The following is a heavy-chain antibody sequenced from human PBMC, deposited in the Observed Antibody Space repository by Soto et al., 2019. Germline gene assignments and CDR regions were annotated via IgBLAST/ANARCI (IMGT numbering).Heavy chain of an antibody. D-gene: IGHD2-2*01. V-gene: IGHV3-23*01. J-gene: IGHJ4*02. CDR3: AKGRGYCSSTSCYVGSDY. CDR2: ISGSDGST. CDR1: GFTFSSYA. Sequence: EVQLLESGGGLVQPGGSLRLSCAASGFTFSSYAMSWVRQAPGKGMEWVSAISGSDGSTYYADAVKGRLTISRDNSKNTLHLQMNSLRAEDTAVYYCAKGRGYCSSTSCYVGSDYWVQGTLVTVSS.